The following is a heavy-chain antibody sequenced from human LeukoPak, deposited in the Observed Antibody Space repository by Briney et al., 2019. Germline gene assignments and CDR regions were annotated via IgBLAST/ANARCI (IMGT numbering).Heavy chain of an antibody. J-gene: IGHJ4*02. CDR3: ASEGYCSSTSCKRAFDY. D-gene: IGHD2-2*01. V-gene: IGHV3-53*01. CDR2: IYSGGNT. CDR1: GSTVSSNS. Sequence: GGSLRLSCTVSGSTVSSNSMSWVRQAPGKGLEWVSFIYSGGNTHYSDSVKGRFTISRDNSKNTLYLQMNSLRAEDTAVYYCASEGYCSSTSCKRAFDYWGQGTLVTVSS.